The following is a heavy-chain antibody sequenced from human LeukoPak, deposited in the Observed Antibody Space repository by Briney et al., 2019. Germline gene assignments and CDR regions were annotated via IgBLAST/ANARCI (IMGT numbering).Heavy chain of an antibody. V-gene: IGHV4-30-2*01. CDR3: ARVVKQLVYFDY. CDR1: GGSISSGGYY. CDR2: IYHSGST. J-gene: IGHJ4*02. Sequence: KPSQTLSLTCTVSGGSISSGGYYWSWIRQPPGKGLEWIGYIYHSGSTYYNPSLKSRVTISVDRSKNQFSLKLSSVTAADTAVYYCARVVKQLVYFDYWGQGTLVTVSS. D-gene: IGHD6-6*01.